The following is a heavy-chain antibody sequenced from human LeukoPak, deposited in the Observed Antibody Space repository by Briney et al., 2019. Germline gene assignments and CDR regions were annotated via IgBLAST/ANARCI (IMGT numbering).Heavy chain of an antibody. D-gene: IGHD6-6*01. Sequence: PSETLSLTCAVYGGSFSGYYWSWIRQPPGKGLEWIGEINHSGSTNYNPSLKSRVTISVDTSKNQFSLKLSSVTAADTAVYYCARGPQQLVDYWGQGTLVTVSS. CDR3: ARGPQQLVDY. J-gene: IGHJ4*02. CDR1: GGSFSGYY. V-gene: IGHV4-34*01. CDR2: INHSGST.